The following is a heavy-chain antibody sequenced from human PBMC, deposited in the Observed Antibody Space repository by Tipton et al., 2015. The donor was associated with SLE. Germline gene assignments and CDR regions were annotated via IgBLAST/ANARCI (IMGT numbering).Heavy chain of an antibody. Sequence: TLSLTCAVSGYSISSSYYCGWIRQPPGKGLEWMGSIYYSGSTYYNPSLKSRVTISVDTSKNHFSLKLSSVTAADTAVYYCARTPSFTSGTDWGQGTLVTVSS. CDR3: ARTPSFTSGTD. CDR2: IYYSGST. D-gene: IGHD1-14*01. CDR1: GYSISSSYY. J-gene: IGHJ4*01. V-gene: IGHV4-38-2*01.